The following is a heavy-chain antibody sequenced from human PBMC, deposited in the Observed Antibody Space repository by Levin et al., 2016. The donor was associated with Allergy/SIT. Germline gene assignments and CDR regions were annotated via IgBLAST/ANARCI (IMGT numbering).Heavy chain of an antibody. Sequence: GGSLRLSCAASGFTFSSYAMSWVRQAPGKGLEWVSAISGSGGSTYYADSVKGRFTISRDNSKNTLYLQMNSLRAEDTAVYYCAKDLVWFGEHPPYGMDVWGQGTTATVSS. J-gene: IGHJ6*02. V-gene: IGHV3-23*01. CDR1: GFTFSSYA. CDR2: ISGSGGST. CDR3: AKDLVWFGEHPPYGMDV. D-gene: IGHD3-10*01.